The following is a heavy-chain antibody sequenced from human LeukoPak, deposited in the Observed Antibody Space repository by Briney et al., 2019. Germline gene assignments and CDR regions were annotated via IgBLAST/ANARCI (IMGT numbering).Heavy chain of an antibody. V-gene: IGHV3-23*01. CDR1: GFTFSSYA. CDR2: ISGSGGST. Sequence: PGGSLRPSCAASGFTFSSYAMSWVRQAPGKGLEWVSGISGSGGSTYYADFVKGRFTISRDNSKNTLFLQVNSLRAEDTAVYYCAKPVIYGSEQTDYWGQGTLVTVSS. CDR3: AKPVIYGSEQTDY. J-gene: IGHJ4*02. D-gene: IGHD3-10*01.